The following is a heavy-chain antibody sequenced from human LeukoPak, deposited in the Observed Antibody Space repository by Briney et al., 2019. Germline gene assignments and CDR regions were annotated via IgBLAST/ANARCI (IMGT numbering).Heavy chain of an antibody. V-gene: IGHV1-69*04. Sequence: GASVKVSCKASGYTFTSYYMHWVRQAPGQGLEWMGRIIPILGIANYAQKFQGRVTITADKSTSTAYMELSSLRSEDTAVYYCARDVNAYSSSWYIDYWGQGTLVTVSS. CDR3: ARDVNAYSSSWYIDY. CDR2: IIPILGIA. D-gene: IGHD6-13*01. CDR1: GYTFTSYY. J-gene: IGHJ4*02.